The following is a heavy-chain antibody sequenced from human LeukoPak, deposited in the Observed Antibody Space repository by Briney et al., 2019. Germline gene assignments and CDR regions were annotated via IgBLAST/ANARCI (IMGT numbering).Heavy chain of an antibody. CDR3: AKEYLSGFDY. V-gene: IGHV4-31*03. J-gene: IGHJ4*02. CDR1: GGSISSGGYY. Sequence: PSETLSLTCTVSGGSISSGGYYWSWIRQHPGKGLEWIGYIYYSGSTYYNPSLKSRVTISVDTSKNQFSLKLSSVTASDTAVYYCAKEYLSGFDYWGQGTLVTVSS. CDR2: IYYSGST. D-gene: IGHD2/OR15-2a*01.